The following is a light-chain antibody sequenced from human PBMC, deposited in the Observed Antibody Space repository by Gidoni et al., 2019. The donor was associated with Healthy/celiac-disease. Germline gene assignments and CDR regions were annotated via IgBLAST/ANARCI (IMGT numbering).Light chain of an antibody. CDR1: QSVSSY. J-gene: IGKJ5*01. V-gene: IGKV3-11*01. CDR2: DAS. CDR3: QQRSNWPPSIT. Sequence: EIVLTQSPATLSLSPGERATLSCRASQSVSSYLAWYQQKPGQAPRLLIYDASNRATGIPARFSGRGSGTDFTLTISSLEPEEFAVYYCQQRSNWPPSITFGQGTRLEIK.